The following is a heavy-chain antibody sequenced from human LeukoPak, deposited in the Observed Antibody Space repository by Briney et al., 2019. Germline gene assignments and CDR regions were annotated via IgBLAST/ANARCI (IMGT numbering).Heavy chain of an antibody. CDR3: ARDQGDYDILTAYGSDY. D-gene: IGHD3-9*01. V-gene: IGHV1-18*01. Sequence: ASVKVSCKASGYTFTNYGITWVRQAPGQGLEWMGWISTYNGNTNYAQKVQGRVTMTTDTSKSTAYLELRSLRSDDTAVYYCARDQGDYDILTAYGSDYWGQGTLVTVSS. J-gene: IGHJ4*02. CDR1: GYTFTNYG. CDR2: ISTYNGNT.